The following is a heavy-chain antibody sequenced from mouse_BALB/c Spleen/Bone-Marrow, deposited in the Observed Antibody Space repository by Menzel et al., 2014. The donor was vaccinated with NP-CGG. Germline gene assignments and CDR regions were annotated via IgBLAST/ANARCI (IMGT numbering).Heavy chain of an antibody. J-gene: IGHJ4*01. CDR2: IWGDGRT. CDR3: ARHYGSNYYAMDY. Sequence: VKLVESGPGLVAPSQSLSITCTVSGFSLTGCGVNWVRQPPGKGLEWLGMIWGDGRTDYNSALKSRLSISKDNSKSQVFLKMNSLQTDDTARYYCARHYGSNYYAMDYWGQGTSVTVSS. CDR1: GFSLTGCG. D-gene: IGHD1-1*01. V-gene: IGHV2-6-7*01.